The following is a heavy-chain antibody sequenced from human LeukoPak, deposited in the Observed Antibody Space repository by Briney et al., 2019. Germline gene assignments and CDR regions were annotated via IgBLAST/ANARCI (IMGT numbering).Heavy chain of an antibody. J-gene: IGHJ3*02. CDR2: ISWHSGSI. D-gene: IGHD4-23*01. CDR1: RFTYDDYA. CDR3: GKVGGVLPDAFDI. Sequence: GGSLRLSCATSRFTYDDYAMHWVRQAPGKGLEGVSGISWHSGSINYAGSVKGRFTISRDNEKNSLYLQMNSLRAEDTVLYYCGKVGGVLPDAFDIWGQGTMVTVSS. V-gene: IGHV3-9*01.